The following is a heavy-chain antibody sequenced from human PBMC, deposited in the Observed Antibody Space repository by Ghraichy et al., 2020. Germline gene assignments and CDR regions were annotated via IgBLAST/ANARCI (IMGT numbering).Heavy chain of an antibody. Sequence: SQTLSLTCTLSVGSMSGSMKDYYWSWIRQSPGKGLEWIGYVSYGGKTYYNPSLRRRLTISIDTSQNMFSLNLASATAAATGMYYCARRGYCTTTSTTSSFYWKALDPWGQGILVIVSA. CDR2: VSYGGKT. CDR1: VGSMSGSMKDYY. V-gene: IGHV4-30-4*01. D-gene: IGHD2-2*01. CDR3: ARRGYCTTTSTTSSFYWKALDP. J-gene: IGHJ5*02.